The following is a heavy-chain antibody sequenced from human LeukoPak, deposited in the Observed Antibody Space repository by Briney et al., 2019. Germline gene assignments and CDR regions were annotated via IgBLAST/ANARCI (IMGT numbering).Heavy chain of an antibody. V-gene: IGHV4-34*01. CDR3: ACLTTADAFDI. Sequence: SETLSLTCAVYGGSFSGYYWSWIRQPPGKGLEWIGTIYYSGSTNYNPSLKSRVTISVDTSKNQFSLKLSSVTAADTAVYYCACLTTADAFDIWGQGTMVTVSS. J-gene: IGHJ3*02. CDR1: GGSFSGYY. CDR2: IYYSGST. D-gene: IGHD3-22*01.